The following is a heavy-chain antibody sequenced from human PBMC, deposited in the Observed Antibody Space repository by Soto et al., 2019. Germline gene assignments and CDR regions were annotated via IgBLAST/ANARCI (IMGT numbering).Heavy chain of an antibody. D-gene: IGHD6-19*01. CDR1: GFTFSSYA. J-gene: IGHJ4*02. V-gene: IGHV3-23*01. CDR2: ISGSGGST. CDR3: AKDRRGYIAVAGTW. Sequence: EVQLLESGGGLVQPGGSLRLSCAASGFTFSSYAMSWVRQAPGKGLEWVSAISGSGGSTYYADSVKGRFTISRENSKNTLYLQMNSLRAEDTAVYYCAKDRRGYIAVAGTWWGQGTLVTVSS.